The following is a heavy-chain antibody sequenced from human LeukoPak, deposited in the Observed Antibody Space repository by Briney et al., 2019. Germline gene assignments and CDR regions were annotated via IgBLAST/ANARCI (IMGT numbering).Heavy chain of an antibody. J-gene: IGHJ5*02. V-gene: IGHV4-34*12. CDR3: AREPVVGANWFDP. CDR2: IIHSGSP. D-gene: IGHD1-26*01. CDR1: GGSFSGYY. Sequence: KASETLSLTCAVYGGSFSGYYWSWIRQPPGRGLEWIGEIIHSGSPNYNPPLKSRVTMSIDTSKNQFSLNLSSVTAADTAVYYCAREPVVGANWFDPWGQGTLVTVSS.